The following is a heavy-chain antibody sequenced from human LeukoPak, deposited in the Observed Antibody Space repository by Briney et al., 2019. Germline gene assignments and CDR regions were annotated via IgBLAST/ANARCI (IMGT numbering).Heavy chain of an antibody. CDR2: LYSDGST. V-gene: IGHV3-53*01. J-gene: IGHJ4*02. Sequence: TGGSLTLSCAASGFTVSSNYMSWVRQAPGGGLGWVSVLYSDGSTYYADSVKGRFTISRDNSKNTLYLQMHSLRAEDTAVYYCASGTTMVQGVIFAYWGQGTLVTVSS. D-gene: IGHD3-10*01. CDR1: GFTVSSNY. CDR3: ASGTTMVQGVIFAY.